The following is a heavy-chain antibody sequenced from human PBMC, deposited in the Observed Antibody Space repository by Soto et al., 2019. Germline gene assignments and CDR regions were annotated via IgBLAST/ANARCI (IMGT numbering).Heavy chain of an antibody. D-gene: IGHD3-16*02. V-gene: IGHV4-61*01. J-gene: IGHJ4*02. CDR1: GGSVSSGRYY. CDR3: ARVSMITFGGVIVDY. CDR2: IYYSGST. Sequence: SETLSLTCTVSGGSVSSGRYYWSWIRQPPGKGLEWIGYIYYSGSTNYNPSLKSRVTISVDTSKNQFSLKLSSVTAADTAVYYCARVSMITFGGVIVDYWGQGTLVTVSS.